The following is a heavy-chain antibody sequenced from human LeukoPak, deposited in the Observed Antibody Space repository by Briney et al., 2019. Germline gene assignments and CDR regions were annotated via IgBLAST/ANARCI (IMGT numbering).Heavy chain of an antibody. J-gene: IGHJ4*02. V-gene: IGHV1-69*13. Sequence: SVKVSCKVSRGLFSSYAFSWVRQAPGQGLQWMGGIIPLFGSANYAQTFQGRVTITADESTSTAYMELSSLRSEDTAVYYCAREVLVGACVNSFDYWGQGTLVTVSS. D-gene: IGHD1-26*01. CDR1: RGLFSSYA. CDR2: IIPLFGSA. CDR3: AREVLVGACVNSFDY.